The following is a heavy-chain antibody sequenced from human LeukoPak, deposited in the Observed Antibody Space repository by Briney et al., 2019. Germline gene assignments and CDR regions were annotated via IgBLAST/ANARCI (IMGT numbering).Heavy chain of an antibody. CDR2: INHSGST. CDR3: ARVWGADKRFDY. Sequence: SETLSLTCAVYGGSFSGYYSSWIRQPPGKGLEWIGEINHSGSTNYNPSLKSRVTISVDTSKNQFSLKLSSVTAADTAVYYCARVWGADKRFDYWGQGTLVTVSS. J-gene: IGHJ4*02. D-gene: IGHD7-27*01. CDR1: GGSFSGYY. V-gene: IGHV4-34*01.